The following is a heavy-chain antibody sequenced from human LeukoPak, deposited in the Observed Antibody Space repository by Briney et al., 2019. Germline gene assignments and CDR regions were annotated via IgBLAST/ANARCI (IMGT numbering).Heavy chain of an antibody. Sequence: SSETLSLTCSVSGGSISNSYWSWIRQPAGKGLEWIGRIYTSGNTDYSPSLKSRVTMSVDRSKNEFSLKLISVTAADTAVYYCARDHVGNYRSELTYSYYYYMDVWGKGATVTVSS. CDR2: IYTSGNT. CDR1: GGSISNSY. CDR3: ARDHVGNYRSELTYSYYYYMDV. V-gene: IGHV4-4*07. D-gene: IGHD5-24*01. J-gene: IGHJ6*03.